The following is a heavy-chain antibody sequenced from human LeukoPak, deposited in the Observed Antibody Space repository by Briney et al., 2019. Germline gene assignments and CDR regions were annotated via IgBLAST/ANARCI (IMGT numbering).Heavy chain of an antibody. V-gene: IGHV3-53*04. Sequence: GGSLRLSCAASGFTVSSNYMSWVSQAPGKGLEWVSVIYSGGSTYYADSVKGRFTISRHNSMNTLYLQMNSLRAEDTAVYYCARDGLHGMDAWGQGTTVTVSS. D-gene: IGHD3/OR15-3a*01. CDR1: GFTVSSNY. J-gene: IGHJ6*02. CDR3: ARDGLHGMDA. CDR2: IYSGGST.